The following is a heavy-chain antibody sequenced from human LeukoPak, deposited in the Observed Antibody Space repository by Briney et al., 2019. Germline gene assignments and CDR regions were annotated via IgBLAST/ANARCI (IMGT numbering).Heavy chain of an antibody. CDR1: GFTFSDFG. D-gene: IGHD2-15*01. J-gene: IGHJ4*02. Sequence: QPGGSLRLSCAASGFTFSDFGMHWVRQAPGKGLEWMAAISYDGRRTHYADSVEARFTISRDNSESTLFLQVNSLKPEDTAVYYCAKVRGRCSGGSCYPLDCWGQGTLVIVAS. V-gene: IGHV3-30*18. CDR2: ISYDGRRT. CDR3: AKVRGRCSGGSCYPLDC.